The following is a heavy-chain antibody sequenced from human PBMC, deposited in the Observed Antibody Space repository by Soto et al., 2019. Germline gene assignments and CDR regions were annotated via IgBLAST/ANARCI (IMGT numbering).Heavy chain of an antibody. CDR3: TRLSPRYCNGDTCPPPYSYGMDV. Sequence: EVQLVQSGAEVKKPGESLKISCKGSGYIFTNYWIAWVRQMPGKGLEWMGIIYPDDSDTRYSPSFQGQVSISADKSITPAYLQWSSLKASDTAMYYCTRLSPRYCNGDTCPPPYSYGMDVWGQGTTVTVSS. J-gene: IGHJ6*02. CDR2: IYPDDSDT. D-gene: IGHD2-15*01. V-gene: IGHV5-51*03. CDR1: GYIFTNYW.